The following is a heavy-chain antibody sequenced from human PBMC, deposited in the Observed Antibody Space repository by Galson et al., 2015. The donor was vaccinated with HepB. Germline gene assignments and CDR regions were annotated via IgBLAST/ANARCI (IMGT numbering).Heavy chain of an antibody. Sequence: SLRLSCAASGFTFGDYAMSWFRQAPGKGLEWVGFIRSKAYGGTTEYAASVKGRFTISRDDSKSIAYLQMNSLKTEDTAVYYCTREHHYDILTGYHWDGGAFDIWGQGTMVTVSS. CDR3: TREHHYDILTGYHWDGGAFDI. CDR2: IRSKAYGGTT. V-gene: IGHV3-49*03. J-gene: IGHJ3*02. CDR1: GFTFGDYA. D-gene: IGHD3-9*01.